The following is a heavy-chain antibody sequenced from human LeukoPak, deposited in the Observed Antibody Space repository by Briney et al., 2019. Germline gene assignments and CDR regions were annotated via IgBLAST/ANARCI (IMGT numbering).Heavy chain of an antibody. CDR3: AKDSYYYDSSGYYYVVLDY. J-gene: IGHJ4*02. D-gene: IGHD3-22*01. Sequence: GGSLRLSCAASGFTFSTYWMHWVRQAPGKGLEWVSAISGSGGSTYYADSVKGRFTISRDNSKNTLYLQMNSLRAEDTAVYYCAKDSYYYDSSGYYYVVLDYWGQGTLVTVSS. CDR2: ISGSGGST. CDR1: GFTFSTYW. V-gene: IGHV3-23*01.